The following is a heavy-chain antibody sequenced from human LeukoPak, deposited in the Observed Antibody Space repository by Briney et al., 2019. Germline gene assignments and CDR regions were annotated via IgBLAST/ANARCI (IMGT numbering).Heavy chain of an antibody. CDR3: ARRSSRSLGHYGMDV. CDR1: GGSFSGYY. Sequence: PSETLSLTCAVYGGSFSGYYWSWIRQPPGKGLEWIGEINHSGSTNYNPSLKSRVTISVDTSKNQFSLKLSSVTAADTAVYYCARRSSRSLGHYGMDVWGQGTTVTVPS. D-gene: IGHD6-13*01. V-gene: IGHV4-34*01. J-gene: IGHJ6*02. CDR2: INHSGST.